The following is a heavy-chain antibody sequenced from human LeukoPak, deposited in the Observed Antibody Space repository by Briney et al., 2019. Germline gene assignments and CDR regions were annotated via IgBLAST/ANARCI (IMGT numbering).Heavy chain of an antibody. V-gene: IGHV3-23*01. J-gene: IGHJ4*02. CDR3: AKCMSTTGVCLNFDS. D-gene: IGHD2-8*01. Sequence: PGGSLRLSCEASGFTFLNYAMSWVRQAPGKGLQWVSGISGRDDTTYYTDSPEGSTYYTNSAAGRFTISRANSKNTVYLQIDSLGVEDTAVYYCAKCMSTTGVCLNFDSWGQGILVMVSS. CDR1: GFTFLNYA. CDR2: ISGRDDTTYYTDSPEGST.